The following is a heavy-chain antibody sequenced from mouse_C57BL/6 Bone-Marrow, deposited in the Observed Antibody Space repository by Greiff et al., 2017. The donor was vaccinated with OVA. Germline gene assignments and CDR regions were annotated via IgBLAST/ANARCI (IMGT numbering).Heavy chain of an antibody. V-gene: IGHV1-76*01. D-gene: IGHD4-1*01. J-gene: IGHJ2*01. CDR1: GYTFTDYY. CDR2: IYPGSGNT. CDR3: AREGANWVDY. Sequence: QVQLKQSGAELVRPGASVKLSCKASGYTFTDYYINWVKQRPGQGLEWIARIYPGSGNTYYNEKFKGKATLTAEKSSSTAYMQLSSLTSEDSAVYFCAREGANWVDYWGQGTTLTVSS.